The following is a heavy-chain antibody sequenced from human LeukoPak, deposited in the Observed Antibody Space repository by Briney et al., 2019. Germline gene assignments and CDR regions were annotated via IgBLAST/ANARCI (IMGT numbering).Heavy chain of an antibody. D-gene: IGHD6-19*01. Sequence: GGSLRLSCAASGFTFSSYAMSWVRQAPGKGLEWVSAISGSGGSTYYADSVKGRFTTSRDNSKNTLYLQMNSLRAVDTAVYYCAKVYSSGCFDYWGQGTLVTVSS. V-gene: IGHV3-23*01. CDR2: ISGSGGST. CDR3: AKVYSSGCFDY. J-gene: IGHJ4*02. CDR1: GFTFSSYA.